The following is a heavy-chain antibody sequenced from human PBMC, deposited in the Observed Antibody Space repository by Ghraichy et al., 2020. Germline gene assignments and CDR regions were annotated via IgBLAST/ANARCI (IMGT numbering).Heavy chain of an antibody. Sequence: GGSLRLSCVGSGFTFSGYNMHWVRQAPGKGLEWVADISDGGSNEYYVDSVKGRFTISRDNSKNTLYLQMNSLRPEDTAVYYCARATREWLERFYGVDVWGQGTTVIVS. CDR3: ARATREWLERFYGVDV. D-gene: IGHD2-8*01. CDR1: GFTFSGYN. CDR2: ISDGGSNE. V-gene: IGHV3-30*03. J-gene: IGHJ6*02.